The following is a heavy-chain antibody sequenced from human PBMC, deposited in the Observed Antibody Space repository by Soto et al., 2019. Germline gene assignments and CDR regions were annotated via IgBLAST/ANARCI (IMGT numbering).Heavy chain of an antibody. J-gene: IGHJ6*02. CDR2: IDWDDDK. Sequence: SGPTLVNPTQTLTLTCTFSRFSLCTSGICVSWIRQPPGKALEWLALIDWDDDKYYSTSLKTRLTISKDTSKNQVVLTMTNMDPVDTATYYCPRIRAVAGTRSYYYSGMDVWGQGTTVTVSS. CDR3: PRIRAVAGTRSYYYSGMDV. CDR1: RFSLCTSGIC. D-gene: IGHD6-19*01. V-gene: IGHV2-70*01.